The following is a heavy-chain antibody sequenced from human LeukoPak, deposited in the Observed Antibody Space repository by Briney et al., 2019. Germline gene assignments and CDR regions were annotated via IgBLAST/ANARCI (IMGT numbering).Heavy chain of an antibody. CDR1: GXTFSSYE. V-gene: IGHV3-48*03. J-gene: IGHJ5*02. Sequence: GGSLRLSCAASGXTFSSYEMNWVRQAPGKGPQWVSYISSSGDTIYYADSVKGRFTISRDNSKNTLYLQMNSLRAEDTAVYYCAGSAAGSFAWFDPWGQGTLVTVSS. CDR2: ISSSGDTI. CDR3: AGSAAGSFAWFDP. D-gene: IGHD6-13*01.